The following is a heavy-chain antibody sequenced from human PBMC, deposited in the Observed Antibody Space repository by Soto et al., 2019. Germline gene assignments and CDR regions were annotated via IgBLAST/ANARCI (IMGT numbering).Heavy chain of an antibody. CDR1: GYTFTSYG. V-gene: IGHV1-18*01. Sequence: GASVKVSCKASGYTFTSYGFSWVRQAPGQGLEGMGWSSASNGNTNYAQKLQGRVTMTTDTSTGTAYMELRSLRSDDTAVYYCGLLNYYSSGYYYVGAVDIWGQGTMVTVSS. CDR2: SSASNGNT. CDR3: GLLNYYSSGYYYVGAVDI. J-gene: IGHJ3*02. D-gene: IGHD3-22*01.